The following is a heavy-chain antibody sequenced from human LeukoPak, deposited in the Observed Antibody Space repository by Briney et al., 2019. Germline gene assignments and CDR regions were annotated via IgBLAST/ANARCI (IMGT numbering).Heavy chain of an antibody. CDR3: ANLPSIAARRGDFDY. Sequence: GGSLRLSCAASGFTFSSYGMHWVRQAPGKGREWVAFIRYDGSNKYYADSVKGRFTISRDNSKNTLYLQMNSLRAEDTAVYYCANLPSIAARRGDFDYWGQGTLVTVSS. V-gene: IGHV3-30*02. CDR2: IRYDGSNK. J-gene: IGHJ4*02. D-gene: IGHD6-6*01. CDR1: GFTFSSYG.